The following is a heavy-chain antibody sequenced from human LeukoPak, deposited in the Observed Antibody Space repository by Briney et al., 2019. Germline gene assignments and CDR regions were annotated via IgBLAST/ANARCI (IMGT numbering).Heavy chain of an antibody. CDR1: GFTFSSYG. Sequence: GGSLRFSCAASGFTFSSYGMHWVRQAPGKGLEWVAVISYDGSNKYYADSVKGRFTISRDDSKNTLYLQMNSLRAEDTAVYYCARKLYFDHWGQGTLVTVSS. CDR2: ISYDGSNK. J-gene: IGHJ4*02. CDR3: ARKLYFDH. V-gene: IGHV3-30*03.